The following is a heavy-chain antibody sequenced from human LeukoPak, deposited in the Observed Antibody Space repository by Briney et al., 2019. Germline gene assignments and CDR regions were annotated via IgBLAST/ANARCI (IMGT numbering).Heavy chain of an antibody. D-gene: IGHD5-18*01. J-gene: IGHJ6*02. Sequence: PGRSLRLSCAASGFTFSSYAMHWVRQAPGKGLEWVAVISYDGSNKYYADSVKGRFTISRDNSKNTLYLQMNSLRAEDTAVYYCAREYSYGSLTYDYYGMDVWGQGTTVTVSS. CDR2: ISYDGSNK. CDR1: GFTFSSYA. V-gene: IGHV3-30*04. CDR3: AREYSYGSLTYDYYGMDV.